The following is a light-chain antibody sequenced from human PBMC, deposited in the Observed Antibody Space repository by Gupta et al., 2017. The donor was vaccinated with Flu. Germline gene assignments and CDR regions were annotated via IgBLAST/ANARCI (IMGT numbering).Light chain of an antibody. V-gene: IGKV3-11*01. Sequence: EIVLTQSPATLSLSPGERATLSCRASQSVSSYLAWYQQKPGQAPRLLIYDASNRATGIPARFSGSGSGTDFTLTISSLEPEDFAVYYCQQLSNWPPITFGQGTLMEIK. CDR3: QQLSNWPPIT. J-gene: IGKJ5*01. CDR2: DAS. CDR1: QSVSSY.